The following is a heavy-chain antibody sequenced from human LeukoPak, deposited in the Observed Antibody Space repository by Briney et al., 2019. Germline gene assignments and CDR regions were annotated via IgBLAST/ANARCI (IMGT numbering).Heavy chain of an antibody. Sequence: GGSLRLSCAASGFTFSSHWMSWVRQAPGKGLEWVGNIKADGSEAYHVASVKGRFTISRDNARNSLFLQMNSLRVEDTAVYYCASQSYARFDPWGQGTLVTVSS. CDR2: IKADGSEA. J-gene: IGHJ5*02. D-gene: IGHD3-16*01. CDR1: GFTFSSHW. V-gene: IGHV3-7*01. CDR3: ASQSYARFDP.